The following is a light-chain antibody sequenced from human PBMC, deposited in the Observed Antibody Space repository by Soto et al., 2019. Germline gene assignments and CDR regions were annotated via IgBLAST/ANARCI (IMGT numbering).Light chain of an antibody. CDR2: GAF. V-gene: IGKV3-15*01. CDR3: QQYKKWPPLT. CDR1: QSVTYN. J-gene: IGKJ4*02. Sequence: EIVMTQSPATLSVSPGETATLSCRASQSVTYNLAWYQQKPGQSPRLLIDGAFTRAQGIPARFSGRGSGTDLNLNISILQSEDLALYYCQQYKKWPPLTFGGGTKVEIK.